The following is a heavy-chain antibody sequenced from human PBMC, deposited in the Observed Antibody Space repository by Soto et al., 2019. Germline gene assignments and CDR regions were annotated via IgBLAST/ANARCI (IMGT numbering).Heavy chain of an antibody. CDR1: GFTFSTYA. CDR2: ISGSGGST. D-gene: IGHD1-26*01. J-gene: IGHJ6*03. CDR3: AKSAGSGETPSEYYYYMDV. Sequence: GGSLRLSCAASGFTFSTYAMSWVRQAPGKGLEWVSGISGSGGSTDYADSVKGRFTISRDNSKNTLYVQMNSLRAEDTAVYYCAKSAGSGETPSEYYYYMDVWGKGTTVTVSS. V-gene: IGHV3-23*01.